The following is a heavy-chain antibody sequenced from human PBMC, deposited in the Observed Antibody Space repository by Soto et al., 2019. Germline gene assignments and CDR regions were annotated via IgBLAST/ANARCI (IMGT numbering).Heavy chain of an antibody. CDR1: GFTFSSYS. V-gene: IGHV3-21*01. J-gene: IGHJ4*02. D-gene: IGHD1-26*01. CDR2: ISSSSSYI. Sequence: PGGSLRLSCAASGFTFSSYSMNWVRQAPGKGLEWVSSISSSSSYIYYADSVKGRFTISRDNAKNSLYLQMNSLRAEDTAVYYCAREESYSGSYWFDYWGQGTLVTVSS. CDR3: AREESYSGSYWFDY.